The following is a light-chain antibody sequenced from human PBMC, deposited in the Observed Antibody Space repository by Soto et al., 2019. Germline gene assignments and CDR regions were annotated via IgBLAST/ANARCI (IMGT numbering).Light chain of an antibody. CDR2: DVS. Sequence: QSLLTQPASVSGSPGQSITISCPGTSIDVGGYNYVSWYQQHPGKAPKLMIYDVSNRPSGVSNRFSGPKSGNTASLTISGLQAEDEADYYCSSYTSSSTLYVFGTGTKVTGL. V-gene: IGLV2-14*01. CDR1: SIDVGGYNY. J-gene: IGLJ1*01. CDR3: SSYTSSSTLYV.